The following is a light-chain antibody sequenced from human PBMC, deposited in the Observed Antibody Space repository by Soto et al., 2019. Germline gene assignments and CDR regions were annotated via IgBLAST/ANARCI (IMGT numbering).Light chain of an antibody. V-gene: IGKV3-11*01. CDR2: DAS. Sequence: EIVLTQSPATLSLSPGERATLSCRASQSVSSYVAWYQQKPGQAPRLLIYDASNRATGIPARFSGSGSGTDFTLTISSLEPEDFAVYYCHLRDTGVTFGGGTKVEIK. CDR1: QSVSSY. CDR3: HLRDTGVT. J-gene: IGKJ4*01.